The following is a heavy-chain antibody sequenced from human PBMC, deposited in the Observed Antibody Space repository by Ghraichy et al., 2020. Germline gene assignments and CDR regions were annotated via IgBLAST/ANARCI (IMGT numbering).Heavy chain of an antibody. CDR3: ARDLQFIVVVPAVKPGGYYYYGMDV. D-gene: IGHD2-2*01. CDR1: GFTFSSYS. V-gene: IGHV3-21*01. Sequence: GGSLRLSCAASGFTFSSYSMNWVRQAPGKGLEWVSSISSSSSYIYYADSVKGRFTISRDNAKNSLYLQMNSLRAEDTAVYYCARDLQFIVVVPAVKPGGYYYYGMDVWGQGTTVTVSS. CDR2: ISSSSSYI. J-gene: IGHJ6*02.